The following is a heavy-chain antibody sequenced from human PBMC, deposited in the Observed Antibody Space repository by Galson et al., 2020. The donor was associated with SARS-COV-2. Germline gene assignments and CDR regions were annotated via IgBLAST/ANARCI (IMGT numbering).Heavy chain of an antibody. D-gene: IGHD3-10*01. CDR3: ASSVAVLLWFGDVLSPKFDP. CDR2: IYYSGST. J-gene: IGHJ5*02. CDR1: AGSISSSSYY. Sequence: SETLSLTCTVSAGSISSSSYYWGWIRQPPGQGLEWTGSIYYSGSTYHNPSLKSRVTISVDTSKNQFSLNLSSVTAADTAVYYCASSVAVLLWFGDVLSPKFDPWGQGTLVTVSS. V-gene: IGHV4-39*07.